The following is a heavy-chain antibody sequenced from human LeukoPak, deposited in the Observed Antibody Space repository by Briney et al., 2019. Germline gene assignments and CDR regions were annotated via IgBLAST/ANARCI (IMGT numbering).Heavy chain of an antibody. CDR1: GFSLNTGGMG. CDR2: ISWDDDK. J-gene: IGHJ4*02. D-gene: IGHD3-16*01. V-gene: IGHV2-5*02. CDR3: GHRGVGGVRGFDS. Sequence: SGPTLVKPTQTLTLTCTFSGFSLNTGGMGVAWIRQPPGKALEWLAIISWDDDKRYSPSLKNRLTITKDTSKNQMVLTMINMDSVDTATYFCGHRGVGGVRGFDSWGQGILVSVSS.